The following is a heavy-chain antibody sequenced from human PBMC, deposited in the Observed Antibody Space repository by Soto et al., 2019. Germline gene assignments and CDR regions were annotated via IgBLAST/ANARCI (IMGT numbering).Heavy chain of an antibody. CDR1: GYTFTGYY. V-gene: IGHV1-2*04. D-gene: IGHD3-9*01. J-gene: IGHJ4*02. CDR2: INPNSVGT. CDR3: ARGGVVLYVDWVLSPLYY. Sequence: QVQLVQSGSEVKKPGASVKVSCKASGYTFTGYYMHWVRQAPGQGLEWRGWINPNSVGTNYAQKFQGWVTMTMDTASSKAYMELSRLISDDTAVYYCARGGVVLYVDWVLSPLYYWGQGTLVTVSA.